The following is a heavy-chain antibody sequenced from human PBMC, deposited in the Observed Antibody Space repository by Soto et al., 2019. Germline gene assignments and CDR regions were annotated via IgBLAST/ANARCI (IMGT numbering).Heavy chain of an antibody. CDR1: GYTFTSYA. J-gene: IGHJ4*02. V-gene: IGHV1-3*01. Sequence: QVQLVQSGAEVKKPGASVKVSCKASGYTFTSYAMHWVRQAPGQRLEWMGWINAGNGNTKYSQKFQGRVTITRDTSASTAYMELSSLRSEDTAVYYCARHQSRGAPASLFGYWGQGTLVTVSS. D-gene: IGHD3-3*01. CDR2: INAGNGNT. CDR3: ARHQSRGAPASLFGY.